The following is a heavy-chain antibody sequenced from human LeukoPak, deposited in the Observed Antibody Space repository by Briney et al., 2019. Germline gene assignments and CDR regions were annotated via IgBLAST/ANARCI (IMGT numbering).Heavy chain of an antibody. CDR1: GFTFSSYA. CDR3: AKDTSIGRYCTNGVCSPFDY. V-gene: IGHV3-23*01. CDR2: ISDTGATT. D-gene: IGHD2-8*01. Sequence: GGSLRLSCAASGFTFSSYAMSWVRQAPGKGLEWVSAISDTGATTYDADSVKGRFTISRDNSRSTLYLQMNGLRAEDTALYYCAKDTSIGRYCTNGVCSPFDYWGQGTLVTVSS. J-gene: IGHJ4*02.